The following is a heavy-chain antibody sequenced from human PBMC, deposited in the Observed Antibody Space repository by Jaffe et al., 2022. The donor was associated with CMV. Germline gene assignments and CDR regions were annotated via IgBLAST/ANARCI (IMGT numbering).Heavy chain of an antibody. CDR1: GFTLSSYS. Sequence: QVQLVESGGGVVQPGRSLRLSCAASGFTLSSYSMHWVRQAPGKGLEWVAVIWYDGSNKYYRDSVKGRFTISRDTSTNTLYLQMDSLRAEDTAVYYCAREYNSGWYDPQYWGQGTLVTVSS. J-gene: IGHJ4*02. D-gene: IGHD6-19*01. V-gene: IGHV3-33*01. CDR2: IWYDGSNK. CDR3: AREYNSGWYDPQY.